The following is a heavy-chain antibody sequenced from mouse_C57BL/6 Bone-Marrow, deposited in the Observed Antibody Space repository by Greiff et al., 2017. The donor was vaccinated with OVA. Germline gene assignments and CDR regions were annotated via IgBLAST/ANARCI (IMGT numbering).Heavy chain of an antibody. Sequence: EVKLVESGPGLAKPSQTLSLTCSVTGYSITSDYWNWIRKFPGNKLEYMGYISYSGSTYYNPSLKSRISITRDTSKNQYYLQLNSVTTEDTATYYCARGAYDGYLYFDVWGTGTTVTVSS. CDR2: ISYSGST. J-gene: IGHJ1*03. CDR3: ARGAYDGYLYFDV. D-gene: IGHD2-3*01. V-gene: IGHV3-8*01. CDR1: GYSITSDY.